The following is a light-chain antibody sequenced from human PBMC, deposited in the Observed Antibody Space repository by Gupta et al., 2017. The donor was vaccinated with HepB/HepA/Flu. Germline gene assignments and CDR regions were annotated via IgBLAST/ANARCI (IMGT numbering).Light chain of an antibody. Sequence: YELTQPHSISVALGQTARIICGGNKIGNKNVHWYQQKPGQAPILIIYRDGNRPSGIPERYSGSNSGNTATLTISSAQAGDEADCYWQVWDSSTAVFGTGTKVTVL. CDR2: RDG. J-gene: IGLJ1*01. CDR1: KIGNKN. V-gene: IGLV3-9*01. CDR3: QVWDSSTAV.